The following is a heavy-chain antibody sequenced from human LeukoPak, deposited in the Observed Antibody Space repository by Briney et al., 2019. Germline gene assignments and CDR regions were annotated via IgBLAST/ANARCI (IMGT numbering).Heavy chain of an antibody. CDR1: GFTFDDYA. V-gene: IGHV3-9*01. CDR3: AKDIKGDYLYGMDV. Sequence: GGSLRLSCAASGFTFDDYAMHWVRQAPGKGLEWVSGISWNSGSIGYADSVKGRFTISRDNAKNSLYLQMNSLRAEDTALYYCAKDIKGDYLYGMDVWGRGTTVTVSS. CDR2: ISWNSGSI. J-gene: IGHJ6*02.